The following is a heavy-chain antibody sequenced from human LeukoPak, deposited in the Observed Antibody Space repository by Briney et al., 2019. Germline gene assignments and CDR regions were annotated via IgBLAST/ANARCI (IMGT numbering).Heavy chain of an antibody. J-gene: IGHJ4*02. V-gene: IGHV3-23*01. CDR1: GVTFSSYA. CDR2: IIGSGGST. Sequence: PGGSLRLSCAASGVTFSSYARSWVRQAPGRGLEWVSEIIGSGGSTYYAASVEGRFTISRDNTKNTLYLQKNSLRAEDTAVYYCAKDQQWGAADGYYFDYWGQGTLVTVSS. D-gene: IGHD6-13*01. CDR3: AKDQQWGAADGYYFDY.